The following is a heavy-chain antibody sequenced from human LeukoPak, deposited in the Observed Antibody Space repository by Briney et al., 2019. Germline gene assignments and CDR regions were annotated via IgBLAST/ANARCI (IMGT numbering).Heavy chain of an antibody. Sequence: GGSLRLSCAASGFTFSSYWMHWVRQAPGKGLVWVSRISDGGSTTTYADSVKSRFTISRDNAKNTLYLQMNGLRAEDTAVYYCSRSAYYDGSGNYYDYWGQGTLVTVSS. J-gene: IGHJ4*02. CDR1: GFTFSSYW. CDR3: SRSAYYDGSGNYYDY. CDR2: ISDGGSTT. D-gene: IGHD3-22*01. V-gene: IGHV3-74*01.